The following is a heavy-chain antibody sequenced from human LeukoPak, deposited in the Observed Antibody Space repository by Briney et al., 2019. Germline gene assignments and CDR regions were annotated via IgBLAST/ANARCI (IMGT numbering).Heavy chain of an antibody. V-gene: IGHV3-21*04. Sequence: GGSLRLSCAASGFTFSSYGMHWVRQAPGKGLEWVSSISTSSIYIYYADSVKGRFTISRDNAKKLLFLQMNSLRAEDTAVYYCAREGTKLPWFGELRITRYYYYYMDVWGEGTTVTISS. CDR1: GFTFSSYG. CDR3: AREGTKLPWFGELRITRYYYYYMDV. CDR2: ISTSSIYI. J-gene: IGHJ6*03. D-gene: IGHD3-10*01.